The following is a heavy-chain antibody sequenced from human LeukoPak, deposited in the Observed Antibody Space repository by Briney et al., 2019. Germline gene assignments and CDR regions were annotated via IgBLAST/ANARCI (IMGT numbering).Heavy chain of an antibody. Sequence: GGSLRLSCEASGITFSSYAMSWVRQAPGKGLEYVSTISGSGDSGSGDSTYYAESVQGRFTISRDNSKNTVYLQMNSLRAEDSAVYYCAKGRITMVRGVDGAFDIWGQGTMVTVSS. CDR3: AKGRITMVRGVDGAFDI. CDR1: GITFSSYA. J-gene: IGHJ3*02. CDR2: ISGSGDSGSGDST. D-gene: IGHD3-10*01. V-gene: IGHV3-23*01.